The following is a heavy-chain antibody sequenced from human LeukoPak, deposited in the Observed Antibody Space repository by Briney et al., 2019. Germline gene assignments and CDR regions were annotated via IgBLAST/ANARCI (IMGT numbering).Heavy chain of an antibody. CDR1: GYTFTSYG. CDR2: ISAYNGNT. Sequence: ASVKVSCKASGYTFTSYGISWVRQAPGQGLEWMGWISAYNGNTNYAQRLQGRVTMTTDTSTSTAYMELRSLRSDDTAVYYCARDRDYGDYNTQDLFVYWGQGTLVTVS. CDR3: ARDRDYGDYNTQDLFVY. D-gene: IGHD4-17*01. V-gene: IGHV1-18*01. J-gene: IGHJ4*02.